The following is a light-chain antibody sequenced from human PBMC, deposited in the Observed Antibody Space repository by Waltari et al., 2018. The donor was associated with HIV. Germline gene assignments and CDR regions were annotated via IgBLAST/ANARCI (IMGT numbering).Light chain of an antibody. J-gene: IGLJ2*01. V-gene: IGLV2-14*01. CDR2: AVS. CDR1: SSDVGGYNY. CDR3: SAYSRSGTLV. Sequence: QSALTQPASVSGSPGQSITISCTGTSSDVGGYNYVSWYQQHPGKAPKLMIYAVSNRASGVSNRFSGSKSGNTASLVISGLQSEDEGDYDCSAYSRSGTLVFGGGTTLTVL.